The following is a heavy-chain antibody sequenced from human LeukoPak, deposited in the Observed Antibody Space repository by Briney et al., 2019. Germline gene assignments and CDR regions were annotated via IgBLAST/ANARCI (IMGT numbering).Heavy chain of an antibody. CDR2: ISSSGSTI. J-gene: IGHJ4*02. Sequence: GGSLRLSCAASGFTFSSYEMNWIRQAPGKGLEWVSYISSSGSTIYYADSVKGRFTISRDNAKNSLYLQMNSLRAEDTAVYYCARGGYYYDSSGYLDYWGQGTLVTVSS. V-gene: IGHV3-48*03. CDR3: ARGGYYYDSSGYLDY. CDR1: GFTFSSYE. D-gene: IGHD3-22*01.